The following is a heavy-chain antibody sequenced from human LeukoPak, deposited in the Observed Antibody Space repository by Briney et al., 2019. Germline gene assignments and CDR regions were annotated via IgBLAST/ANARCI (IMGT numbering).Heavy chain of an antibody. CDR1: GFTFSSYW. Sequence: GGSLRLSCEASGFTFSSYWMHWVRQAPGKGLVWVSRIKSDGSNYYADSVKGRFTISRDNSKNTLYLQMNSLRAEDTAVYYCAKDLFGAVAGKLHFDYWGQGTLVTVSS. D-gene: IGHD6-19*01. CDR2: IKSDGSN. V-gene: IGHV3-74*01. J-gene: IGHJ4*02. CDR3: AKDLFGAVAGKLHFDY.